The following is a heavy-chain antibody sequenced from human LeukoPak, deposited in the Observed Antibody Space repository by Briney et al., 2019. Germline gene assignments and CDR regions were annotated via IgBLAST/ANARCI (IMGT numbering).Heavy chain of an antibody. CDR2: IVVGSGNT. CDR3: AAGALVEAYMDV. CDR1: GYTFTSSA. V-gene: IGHV1-58*02. J-gene: IGHJ6*03. Sequence: SVKVSCKASGYTFTSSAMQWVRQARGQRLEWIGWIVVGSGNTNYAQKFQERVTITRDMSTSTAYMELSSLRSEDTAVYYCAAGALVEAYMDVWGKGTTVTVSS. D-gene: IGHD2-2*01.